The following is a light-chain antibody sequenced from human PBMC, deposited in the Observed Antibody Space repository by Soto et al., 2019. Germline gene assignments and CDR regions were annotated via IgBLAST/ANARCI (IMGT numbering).Light chain of an antibody. CDR2: KAS. CDR3: QHYNSYSEA. V-gene: IGKV1-5*03. Sequence: DIPMAQSPSTLSGSVGDRVAITCGASQTISSWLALYQQKPWKAPKLLIYKASTLKSGVPSRFSGSGAGTEFTLTISSLQPDDFATYYCQHYNSYSEAFGQGTKV. J-gene: IGKJ1*01. CDR1: QTISSW.